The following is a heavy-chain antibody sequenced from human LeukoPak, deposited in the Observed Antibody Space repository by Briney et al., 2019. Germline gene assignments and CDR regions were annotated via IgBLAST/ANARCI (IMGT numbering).Heavy chain of an antibody. Sequence: GGSLRLSCAASGFTFRSYAMYWVRQAPGKGLEWASGIVGSGGSTYYAESVRGRFTISRDNSKNTVYMQMNSLRAEDTAVYYCAKTTIGYSSGRFPGWPVDYWGQGTLVTVSS. J-gene: IGHJ4*02. D-gene: IGHD6-19*01. CDR2: IVGSGGST. V-gene: IGHV3-23*01. CDR3: AKTTIGYSSGRFPGWPVDY. CDR1: GFTFRSYA.